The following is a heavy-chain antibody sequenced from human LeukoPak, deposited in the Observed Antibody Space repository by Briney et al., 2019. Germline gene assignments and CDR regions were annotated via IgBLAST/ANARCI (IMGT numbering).Heavy chain of an antibody. Sequence: GGSLRLSCAASGLTFNNYAMSWVRQAPGKGLEWVSAISGSGMTTYYADSVKGRFTISRDNSKNTLYLQMNSLRAEDTAVYYCAKRDSRGYSHYFDYWGQGTLVTVSS. V-gene: IGHV3-23*01. CDR3: AKRDSRGYSHYFDY. J-gene: IGHJ4*02. D-gene: IGHD3-22*01. CDR1: GLTFNNYA. CDR2: ISGSGMTT.